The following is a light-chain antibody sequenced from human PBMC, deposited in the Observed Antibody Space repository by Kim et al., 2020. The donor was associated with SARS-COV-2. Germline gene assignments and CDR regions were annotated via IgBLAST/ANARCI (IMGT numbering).Light chain of an antibody. V-gene: IGLV1-51*01. Sequence: QSVLTQPPSVSAAPGHKVTISCSGSRSNIGNNPVSWYQQFPGTAPRLITYDNDKRPSGIPDRFSSSKSGTSATLGITGLRTGDEADYYCATWDSSLSVGVFGGGTKSPS. CDR3: ATWDSSLSVGV. J-gene: IGLJ3*02. CDR2: DND. CDR1: RSNIGNNP.